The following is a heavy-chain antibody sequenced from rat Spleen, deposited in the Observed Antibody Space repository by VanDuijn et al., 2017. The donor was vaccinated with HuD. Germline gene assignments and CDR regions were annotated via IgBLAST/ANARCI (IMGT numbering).Heavy chain of an antibody. CDR3: TRHFSPADYYSSFPVLY. CDR1: GFTFSDYN. CDR2: ISYDGSSA. D-gene: IGHD1-2*01. Sequence: EVQLVESGGGLVQPGRSLKLSCAASGFTFSDYNMAWVRQAPKKGLEWVATISYDGSSAYYRDSVKGRFTISRDNAQSTLYLQMDSLRSEDTATYYCTRHFSPADYYSSFPVLYWGQGTLVTVSS. J-gene: IGHJ3*01. V-gene: IGHV5-7*01.